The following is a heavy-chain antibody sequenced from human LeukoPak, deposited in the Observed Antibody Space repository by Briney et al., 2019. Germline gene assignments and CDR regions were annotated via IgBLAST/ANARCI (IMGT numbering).Heavy chain of an antibody. J-gene: IGHJ3*02. Sequence: ASVKVSCKVSGYTLTELSMHWVRQAPGKGLEWMGGFDPEVGETIYAQKFQGRVTMTEDTSKDTAYMELSSLRYEDTAVYYRALTIMITFGGVPPDPSAFDIWGQGTMVTVSS. V-gene: IGHV1-24*01. CDR3: ALTIMITFGGVPPDPSAFDI. D-gene: IGHD3-16*01. CDR1: GYTLTELS. CDR2: FDPEVGET.